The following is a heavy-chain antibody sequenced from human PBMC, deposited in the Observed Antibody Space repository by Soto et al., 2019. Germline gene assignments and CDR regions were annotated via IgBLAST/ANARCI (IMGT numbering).Heavy chain of an antibody. V-gene: IGHV3-30*18. D-gene: IGHD3-16*01. CDR2: ISYDGSKK. CDR3: AKIRSVGTGDAFDI. J-gene: IGHJ3*02. CDR1: GFTFSSYG. Sequence: GSLRLSCAASGFTFSSYGMHWVRRAPGKVLEWVAVISYDGSKKYYSDSVKGRFTISRDNSKNTLYLQMNSLRAEDTAVYYCAKIRSVGTGDAFDIWGQGTMVTVSS.